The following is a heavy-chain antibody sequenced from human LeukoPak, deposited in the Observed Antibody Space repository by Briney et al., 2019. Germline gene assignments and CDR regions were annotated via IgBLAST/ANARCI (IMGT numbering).Heavy chain of an antibody. J-gene: IGHJ4*02. CDR1: GFTFSSYA. V-gene: IGHV3-30*04. Sequence: GRSLRLSCAASGFTFSSYAMHWVRQAPGKGREGVAVISYDGSNKYYADSVKGRFTISRDNSKNTLYLQMNSLRAEDTAVYYCARGNVDTAMVGSPFDYWGQGTLVTVSS. D-gene: IGHD5-18*01. CDR2: ISYDGSNK. CDR3: ARGNVDTAMVGSPFDY.